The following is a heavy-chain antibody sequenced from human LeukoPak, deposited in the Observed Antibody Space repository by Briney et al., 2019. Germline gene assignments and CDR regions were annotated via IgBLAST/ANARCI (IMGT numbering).Heavy chain of an antibody. V-gene: IGHV1-46*01. CDR2: INPSGGST. D-gene: IGHD1-14*01. Sequence: ASVKVSCKASGYTFTSYYMHWVRQAPGQGLEWMGIINPSGGSTSYAQKFQGRVTMTRDTSTSTVYMELSSLRSEDTAVYYCARDRITLFKPRRYYGMDVRGQGTTVTVSS. J-gene: IGHJ6*02. CDR1: GYTFTSYY. CDR3: ARDRITLFKPRRYYGMDV.